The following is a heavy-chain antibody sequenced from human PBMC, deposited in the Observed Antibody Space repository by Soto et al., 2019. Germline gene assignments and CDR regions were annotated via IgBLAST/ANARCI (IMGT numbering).Heavy chain of an antibody. Sequence: PSETLSLTCTFSGGSSSSGNSYWSWIRQHPGKGLEWIGYIYYSGKAYYNPSLKSRVDISIDTSKSQFSLRLRSVTAADTAVYYCARYFSGGSCFDWFDPWGQGTLVTVSS. V-gene: IGHV4-31*03. CDR2: IYYSGKA. CDR3: ARYFSGGSCFDWFDP. CDR1: GGSSSSGNSY. J-gene: IGHJ5*02. D-gene: IGHD2-15*01.